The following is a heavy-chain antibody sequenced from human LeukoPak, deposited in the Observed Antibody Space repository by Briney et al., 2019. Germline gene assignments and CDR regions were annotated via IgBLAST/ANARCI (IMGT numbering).Heavy chain of an antibody. Sequence: AGGSLRLSCSASGFTFSDYYMSWIRQAPGKGLEWVSYIGRSGVYTNYADSVKGRFTISRDNAKNSLYLQMNSLRAEDTAVYYCAREFRKGSSWYTEGWFDPWGQGTLVTVSS. V-gene: IGHV3-11*05. CDR3: AREFRKGSSWYTEGWFDP. CDR2: IGRSGVYT. J-gene: IGHJ5*02. D-gene: IGHD6-13*01. CDR1: GFTFSDYY.